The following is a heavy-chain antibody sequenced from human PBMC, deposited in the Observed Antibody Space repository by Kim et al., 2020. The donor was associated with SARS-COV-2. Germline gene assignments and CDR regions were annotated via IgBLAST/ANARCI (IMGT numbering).Heavy chain of an antibody. D-gene: IGHD3-3*01. CDR3: ARGIFGVVIIPYYYYY. CDR2: ISYSGRT. V-gene: IGHV4-39*01. Sequence: SETLSLTCTVSGGSISSNDYYWDWIRQPPGKGLEWIGSISYSGRTYYNPSLKGRVTISVDTSKNQISLKLSSVTAADTGVYYCARGIFGVVIIPYYYYY. CDR1: GGSISSNDYY. J-gene: IGHJ6*03.